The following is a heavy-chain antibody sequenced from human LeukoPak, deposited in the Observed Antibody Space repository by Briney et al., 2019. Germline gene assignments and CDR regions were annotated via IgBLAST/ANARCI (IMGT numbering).Heavy chain of an antibody. CDR2: IYHSGST. CDR1: GYSISSGYY. Sequence: NPSETLSLTCTVSGYSISSGYYWGWIRQPPGKGLEWIGSIYHSGSTYYNPSLKSRVTISVDTSKNQFSLKLSSVTAADTAVYYCARGQPFDPWGQGTLVTVSS. D-gene: IGHD6-13*01. CDR3: ARGQPFDP. J-gene: IGHJ5*02. V-gene: IGHV4-38-2*02.